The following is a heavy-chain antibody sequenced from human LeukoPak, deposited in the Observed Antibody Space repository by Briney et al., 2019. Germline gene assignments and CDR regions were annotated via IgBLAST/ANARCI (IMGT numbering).Heavy chain of an antibody. V-gene: IGHV1-69*01. J-gene: IGHJ3*02. CDR3: ARVLPTVTTLISNHAFDI. D-gene: IGHD4-17*01. CDR1: GGTFSSYA. Sequence: ASVKVSCKASGGTFSSYAISWVRQAPGQGLEWMRGIIPIFGTANYAQKFQGRVTITADESTSTAYMELSSLRSEDTAVYYCARVLPTVTTLISNHAFDIWGEGTMVTVSS. CDR2: IIPIFGTA.